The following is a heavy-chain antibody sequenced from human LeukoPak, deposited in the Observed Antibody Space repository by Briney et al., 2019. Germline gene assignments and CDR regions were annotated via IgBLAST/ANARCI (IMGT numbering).Heavy chain of an antibody. J-gene: IGHJ6*02. CDR2: ISSSGDST. CDR1: ELTFSNYA. CDR3: ASELLVYDFWSGYDTTRAMDV. Sequence: GGSLRPSCVASELTFSNYAMNWVRQAPGKGLEWVSGISSSGDSTYYIDSVKGRFTISRDNSKTTLWLQMNSLRADDTAVYYCASELLVYDFWSGYDTTRAMDVWGQGTTVTVSS. V-gene: IGHV3-23*01. D-gene: IGHD3-3*01.